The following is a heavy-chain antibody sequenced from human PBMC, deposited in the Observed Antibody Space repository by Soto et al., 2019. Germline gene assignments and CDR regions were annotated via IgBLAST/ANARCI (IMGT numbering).Heavy chain of an antibody. CDR3: ARLGYDSSDYDDFDY. J-gene: IGHJ4*02. D-gene: IGHD3-22*01. CDR2: VYPSDSDV. V-gene: IGHV5-51*01. CDR1: GYRFSSSW. Sequence: GESLKISCQGTGYRFSSSWIGWVRQKPGKGLEWLGNVYPSDSDVRYSPAFEGQVTISADNSINTAYLQWISLKASDTAMYYCARLGYDSSDYDDFDYWGQGTLVTVSS.